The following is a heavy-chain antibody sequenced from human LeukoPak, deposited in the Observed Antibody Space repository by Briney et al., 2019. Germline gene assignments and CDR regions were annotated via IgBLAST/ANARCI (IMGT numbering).Heavy chain of an antibody. J-gene: IGHJ4*02. CDR2: IHYTGNT. CDR3: ARLTGTTMVRKFDY. Sequence: SETLSLTCTVSGDSMSSSNYYWGWIRQPPGRGLEWIGNIHYTGNTYYNPSLKSRVTISLDTSKNLFSLRLSSVTAADTAVYYCARLTGTTMVRKFDYWGQGTLVTVSS. V-gene: IGHV4-39*01. D-gene: IGHD3-10*01. CDR1: GDSMSSSNYY.